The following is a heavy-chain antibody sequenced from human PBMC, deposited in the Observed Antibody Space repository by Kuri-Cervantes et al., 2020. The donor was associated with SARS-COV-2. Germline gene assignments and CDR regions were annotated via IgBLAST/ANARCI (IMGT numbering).Heavy chain of an antibody. J-gene: IGHJ5*02. V-gene: IGHV4-4*07. D-gene: IGHD1-20*01. Sequence: SETLSLTCTVSGGSISSYYWSWIRQPAGKGLEWIGRIYTSGSTNYNPSLKSRVTISVDTSKNQFSLKLSSVTAADTAVYYCARGHLANWNNWFDPWGQGTLVTVSS. CDR2: IYTSGST. CDR1: GGSISSYY. CDR3: ARGHLANWNNWFDP.